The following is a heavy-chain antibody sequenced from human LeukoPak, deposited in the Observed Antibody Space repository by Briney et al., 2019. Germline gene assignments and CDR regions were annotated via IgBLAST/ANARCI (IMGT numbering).Heavy chain of an antibody. J-gene: IGHJ6*03. CDR1: GSTFSSYS. Sequence: PGGSLRLSCAASGSTFSSYSMNWVRQAPGKGLEWVSYISSSSGTIYYADSVKGRFTISRDNAKNSLYLQMNSLRAEDTAVYYCARADYDFWSRYYYMDVWGKGTTVTVSS. D-gene: IGHD3-3*01. CDR2: ISSSSGTI. CDR3: ARADYDFWSRYYYMDV. V-gene: IGHV3-48*01.